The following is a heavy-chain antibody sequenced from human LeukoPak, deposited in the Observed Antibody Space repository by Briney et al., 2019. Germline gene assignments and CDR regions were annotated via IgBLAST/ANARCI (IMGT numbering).Heavy chain of an antibody. CDR3: AIDTAMVIRKNPENFDY. CDR1: GYTFTDYY. V-gene: IGHV1-2*02. J-gene: IGHJ4*02. CDR2: LNPNSDDT. Sequence: ASVKVSCKASGYTFTDYYMHWVRQAPGQGLEWMGWLNPNSDDTNYAQKFQGRVTMTRDTSFSTAYMDLSRLRSDDMSVYYCAIDTAMVIRKNPENFDYWGQGTLVTVSS. D-gene: IGHD5-18*01.